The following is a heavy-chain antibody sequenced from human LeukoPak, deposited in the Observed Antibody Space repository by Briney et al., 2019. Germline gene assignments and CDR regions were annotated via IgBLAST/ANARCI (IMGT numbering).Heavy chain of an antibody. D-gene: IGHD3-16*02. J-gene: IGHJ3*02. CDR3: ARGGRSDYVWGSYRGDDAFDI. V-gene: IGHV4-34*01. CDR1: GGSFSGYY. CDR2: INHSGNT. Sequence: SETLSLTCAVYGGSFSGYYWSWIRQPPGKGLEWIGEINHSGNTNYNPSLKSRVTISVDTSKNQFSLKLSSVTAADTAVYYCARGGRSDYVWGSYRGDDAFDIWGQGTMVTVSS.